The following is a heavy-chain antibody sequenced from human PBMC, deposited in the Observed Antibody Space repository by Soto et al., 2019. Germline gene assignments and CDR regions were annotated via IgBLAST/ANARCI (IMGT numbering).Heavy chain of an antibody. D-gene: IGHD3-10*01. CDR3: AKDTSLGYYGSGSYYMDV. CDR1: GFTFDDYA. J-gene: IGHJ6*03. CDR2: ISWNSGSI. V-gene: IGHV3-9*01. Sequence: GGSLRLSCAASGFTFDDYAMHWVRQAPGKGLEWVSGISWNSGSIGYADSVKGRFTISRDNAKNSLYLQMNSLRAEDTALYYCAKDTSLGYYGSGSYYMDVWGKGTTVTVSS.